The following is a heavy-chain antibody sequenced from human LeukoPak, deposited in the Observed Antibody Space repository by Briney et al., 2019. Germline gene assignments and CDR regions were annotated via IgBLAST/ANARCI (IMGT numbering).Heavy chain of an antibody. V-gene: IGHV3-48*03. J-gene: IGHJ4*02. Sequence: GGSPRLSCAASGFTFSSYEMNWVRQAPRKGLEWVSYISSRGGTILYAGSVKGRFHISRDNDKNSLYLQVNSLRAEDTAVYYCARDKGDYSFDYWGQGTLVTVSS. CDR3: ARDKGDYSFDY. CDR1: GFTFSSYE. D-gene: IGHD2-21*02. CDR2: ISSRGGTI.